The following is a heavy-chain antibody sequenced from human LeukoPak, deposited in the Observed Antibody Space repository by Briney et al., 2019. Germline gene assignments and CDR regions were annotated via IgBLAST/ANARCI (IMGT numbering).Heavy chain of an antibody. Sequence: GGSLRLSCAASGFTLSSYAMSWVRQAPGKGLEWVSSISASGGSTNYADSVKGRFTITRGNSEDTLYLQMHSLRAEDTAVYYCARDRPNYYGSDGHYYRRDGDYWGRGTLVSVSS. CDR2: ISASGGST. J-gene: IGHJ4*02. D-gene: IGHD3-22*01. CDR3: ARDRPNYYGSDGHYYRRDGDY. CDR1: GFTLSSYA. V-gene: IGHV3-23*01.